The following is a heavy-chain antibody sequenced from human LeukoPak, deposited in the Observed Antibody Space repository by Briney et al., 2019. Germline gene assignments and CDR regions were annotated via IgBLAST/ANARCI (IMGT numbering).Heavy chain of an antibody. J-gene: IGHJ3*02. D-gene: IGHD2-2*01. CDR3: ARDCSSTSCGGAFDI. Sequence: GGSLRLSCAASGFIFRSYWMTWVRQAPGKGLEWVANIKQAGSERSYVDSVKGRFTISRDNAKNSLYLQMNSLRAEDTAVYYCARDCSSTSCGGAFDIWGQGTMVTVSS. V-gene: IGHV3-7*01. CDR1: GFIFRSYW. CDR2: IKQAGSER.